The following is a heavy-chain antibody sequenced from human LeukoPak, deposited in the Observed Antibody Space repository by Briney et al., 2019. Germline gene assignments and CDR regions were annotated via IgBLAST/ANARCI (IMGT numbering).Heavy chain of an antibody. CDR2: IYSGGTT. D-gene: IGHD3-3*01. Sequence: GGSLRLTCVVSGFIASSNYMSWVRQAPGKGLEWISFIYSGGTTHYADSVMGRFTISRDNSKTTLFLQMNSLKAEDTAVYYCATGGRSGVALEQWGQGTLVTVSS. CDR1: GFIASSNY. V-gene: IGHV3-53*01. J-gene: IGHJ4*02. CDR3: ATGGRSGVALEQ.